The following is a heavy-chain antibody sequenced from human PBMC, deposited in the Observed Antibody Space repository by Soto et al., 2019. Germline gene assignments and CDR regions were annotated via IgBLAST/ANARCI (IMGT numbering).Heavy chain of an antibody. Sequence: ASVKVSCKASRYTFTSYDINWVRQATGQGLEWMGWMNPNSGNTGYAQKFQGRVTMTRNTSISTAYMELSSLRSEDTAVYYCARAEYSSSGSNRWFDPWGQGTLVTVSS. V-gene: IGHV1-8*01. CDR3: ARAEYSSSGSNRWFDP. D-gene: IGHD6-6*01. CDR1: RYTFTSYD. J-gene: IGHJ5*02. CDR2: MNPNSGNT.